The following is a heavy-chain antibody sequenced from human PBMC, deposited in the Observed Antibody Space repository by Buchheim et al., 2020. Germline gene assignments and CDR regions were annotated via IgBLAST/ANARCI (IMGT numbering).Heavy chain of an antibody. J-gene: IGHJ5*02. CDR2: INEDGSER. D-gene: IGHD1-26*01. V-gene: IGHV3-7*01. CDR3: ATTLGTVGATP. CDR1: GFTFSSYW. Sequence: DVQLVESGGGLVQPGGSLRLSCAASGFTFSSYWMTWVHQAPGKGLEWVANINEDGSERNYVGSVKGRFTISRDNAKHSLFLQMSSLRAEDTAVYYCATTLGTVGATPWGQG.